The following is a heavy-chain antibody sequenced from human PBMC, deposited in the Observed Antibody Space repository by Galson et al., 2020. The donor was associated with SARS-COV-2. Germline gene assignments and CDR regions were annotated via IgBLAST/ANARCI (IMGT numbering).Heavy chain of an antibody. CDR1: GFTFSSYA. J-gene: IGHJ6*02. D-gene: IGHD1-26*01. CDR3: ARAYSGSYYYGMDV. Sequence: QLGESLKISCAASGFTFSSYAMHWVRQAPGKGLEWVAVISYDGSNKYYADSVKGRFTISRDNSKNTLYLQMNSLRAEDTAVYYCARAYSGSYYYGMDVWGQETTVTVSS. V-gene: IGHV3-30*04. CDR2: ISYDGSNK.